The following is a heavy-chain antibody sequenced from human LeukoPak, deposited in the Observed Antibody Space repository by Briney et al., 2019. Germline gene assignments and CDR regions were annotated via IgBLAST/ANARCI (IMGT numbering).Heavy chain of an antibody. Sequence: GASVKVSCKASGYTFTGYYMHWVRQAPGQGLEWMGWINPNSGGTNYAQKFQGRVTMTRDTSISTAYMELSRQRSDDTAVYYCARDPDSSWYRYYYYMDVWGKGTTVTVSS. D-gene: IGHD6-13*01. CDR2: INPNSGGT. V-gene: IGHV1-2*02. CDR3: ARDPDSSWYRYYYYMDV. CDR1: GYTFTGYY. J-gene: IGHJ6*03.